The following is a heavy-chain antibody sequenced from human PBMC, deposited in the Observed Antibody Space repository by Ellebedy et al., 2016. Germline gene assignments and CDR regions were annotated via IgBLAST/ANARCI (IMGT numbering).Heavy chain of an antibody. V-gene: IGHV1-3*01. Sequence: ASVKVSCKASGYTFSNYAVHWMRQAPGQRLEWMGWINAGNGNTKYSQKFQGRVTITRDTSASTAYMELSSLRSEDTAVYYCASQRASPGGSGGSWFDPWGQGTLVTVSS. J-gene: IGHJ5*02. CDR2: INAGNGNT. CDR1: GYTFSNYA. CDR3: ASQRASPGGSGGSWFDP. D-gene: IGHD6-19*01.